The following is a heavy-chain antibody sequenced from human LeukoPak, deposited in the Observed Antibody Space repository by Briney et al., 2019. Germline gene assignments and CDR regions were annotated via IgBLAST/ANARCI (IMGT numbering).Heavy chain of an antibody. J-gene: IGHJ4*02. V-gene: IGHV3-23*01. CDR3: AKDANYLDSSGYFIPFDY. Sequence: GGSLSLPCSASGFTFSRFAMTWVCNLPGKGLEWVSTISGIGLQTFYADSVKGRFSVSRDNSVNIVYLQMDSLRADDSALYSCAKDANYLDSSGYFIPFDYWGPGTLVTVAS. D-gene: IGHD3-22*01. CDR2: ISGIGLQT. CDR1: GFTFSRFA.